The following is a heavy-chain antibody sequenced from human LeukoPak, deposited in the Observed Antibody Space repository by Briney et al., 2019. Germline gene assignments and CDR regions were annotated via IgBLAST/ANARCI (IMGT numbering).Heavy chain of an antibody. V-gene: IGHV1-18*01. J-gene: IGHJ6*02. CDR2: ISAYNGNT. D-gene: IGHD2-21*02. Sequence: ASVKVSCTASGYTFTSYGISWVRQAPGQGLEWMGWISAYNGNTNYAQKLQGRVTMTTDTSTSTAYMELRSLRSDDTAVYYCASHSPEGGLTDYYYYGMDVWGQGTTVTVSS. CDR3: ASHSPEGGLTDYYYYGMDV. CDR1: GYTFTSYG.